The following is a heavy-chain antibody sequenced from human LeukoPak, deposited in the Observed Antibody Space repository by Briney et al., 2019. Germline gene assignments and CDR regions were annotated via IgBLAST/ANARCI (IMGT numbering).Heavy chain of an antibody. Sequence: GGSLRLSCAASGFTFSNYWMNWVRQAPGKGLEWVANIKQDGSEKYYVDSVKGRFTISRDNARNSVYLQMYSLRVEDTAVYYCARAGGSTVSHSDYWGQGTLVTVSS. CDR2: IKQDGSEK. CDR1: GFTFSNYW. D-gene: IGHD4-17*01. V-gene: IGHV3-7*01. J-gene: IGHJ4*02. CDR3: ARAGGSTVSHSDY.